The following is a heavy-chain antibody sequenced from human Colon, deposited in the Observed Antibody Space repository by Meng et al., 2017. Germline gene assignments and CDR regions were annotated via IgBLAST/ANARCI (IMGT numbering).Heavy chain of an antibody. CDR3: ARDPWYFDL. V-gene: IGHV3-21*01. Sequence: EGQLVGPGGGLGKPGGSLGLSCAASGFTFRSYSMNWVRQDPGKGMEWFSSISSSSSYIYYADSVKGRFTISRDNAKNSLNLQMDSLRAEDTAVYYCARDPWYFDLWGRGTLVTVSS. J-gene: IGHJ2*01. CDR2: ISSSSSYI. CDR1: GFTFRSYS.